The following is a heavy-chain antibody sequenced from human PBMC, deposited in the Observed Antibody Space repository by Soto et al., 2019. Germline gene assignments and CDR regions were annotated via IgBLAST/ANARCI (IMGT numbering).Heavy chain of an antibody. CDR3: ASRSGYSYGFWFDP. CDR2: IYHSGST. Sequence: SETLSLTCTVSGGTITSSSYYWTWIRQQPGKGLEWIGEIYHSGSTNYSPSLKSRVTISVDKSKNQFSLKLSSVTAADTAVYYCASRSGYSYGFWFDPWGQGTLVTVSS. J-gene: IGHJ5*02. D-gene: IGHD5-18*01. V-gene: IGHV4-39*07. CDR1: GGTITSSSYY.